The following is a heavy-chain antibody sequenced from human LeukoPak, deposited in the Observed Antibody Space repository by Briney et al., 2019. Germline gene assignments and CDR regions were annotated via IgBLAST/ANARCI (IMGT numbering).Heavy chain of an antibody. CDR3: ARDLYDILTGFPSYYFDY. CDR1: GGSVSSGSYY. J-gene: IGHJ4*02. V-gene: IGHV4-61*01. Sequence: SETLSLTCTVSGGSVSSGSYYWSRIRQPPGKGLEWIGYIYYSGSTNYNPSLKSRVTISVDTSKNQFSLKLSSVTAAVTAVYYCARDLYDILTGFPSYYFDYWGQGTLVTVSS. CDR2: IYYSGST. D-gene: IGHD3-9*01.